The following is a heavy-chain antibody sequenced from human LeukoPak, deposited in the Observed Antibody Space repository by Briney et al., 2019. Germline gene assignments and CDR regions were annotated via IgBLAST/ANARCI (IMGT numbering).Heavy chain of an antibody. CDR3: AKDRGGIYYYVY. CDR2: IRYDGSNK. J-gene: IGHJ4*02. D-gene: IGHD1-26*01. CDR1: GFTFSSYG. Sequence: GGSLRLSCAASGFTFSSYGMHWVRQAPGKGLEWVAFIRYDGSNKYYADSVKGRFTISRDNSKNTLYLQMNSLRAEDTAVYYCAKDRGGIYYYVYWGQGTLVTVSS. V-gene: IGHV3-30*02.